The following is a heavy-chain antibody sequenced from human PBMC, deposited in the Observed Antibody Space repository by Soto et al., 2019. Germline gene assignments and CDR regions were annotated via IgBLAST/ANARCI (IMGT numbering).Heavy chain of an antibody. CDR1: GGSISSYY. CDR2: IFYFGST. D-gene: IGHD3-9*01. CDR3: ARHSPDFDWLSQFDY. J-gene: IGHJ4*02. V-gene: IGHV4-59*08. Sequence: PSETLSLTCAVSGGSISSYYWSWIRQTPGKGLEWIGYIFYFGSTNYNPSLKSRVTLSIDTSKNQLSLKLSSVTAADTAVYYCARHSPDFDWLSQFDYWGQGTLVTVSS.